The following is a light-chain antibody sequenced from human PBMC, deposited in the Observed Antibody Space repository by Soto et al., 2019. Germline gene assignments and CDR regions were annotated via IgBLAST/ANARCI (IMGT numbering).Light chain of an antibody. V-gene: IGKV3-15*01. CDR3: QQYNNWPPVT. CDR2: GAS. Sequence: EIVMTQSLATLSVSPRERATLSCRASQRISSNLAWYQQKPGQAPSLLIYGASTRATGIPERFSGSGSGTEFTLTISSLQSEDFAVYYCQQYNNWPPVTFGGGTKLDIK. CDR1: QRISSN. J-gene: IGKJ4*01.